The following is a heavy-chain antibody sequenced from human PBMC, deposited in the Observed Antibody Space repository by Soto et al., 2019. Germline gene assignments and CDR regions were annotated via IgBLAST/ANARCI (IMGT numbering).Heavy chain of an antibody. V-gene: IGHV2-5*01. D-gene: IGHD3-10*01. Sequence: SGPTLVKPTQTLTLTCTFSGFSLSTSGVGVGWIRQPPGKALEWLSLIYWNDDKRYSPSLKSRLTITKDTSKNQVVLTMTNLDPVDTATYYCAHADYGSGMRGYYFDYWGQGTLVTVSS. J-gene: IGHJ4*02. CDR3: AHADYGSGMRGYYFDY. CDR1: GFSLSTSGVG. CDR2: IYWNDDK.